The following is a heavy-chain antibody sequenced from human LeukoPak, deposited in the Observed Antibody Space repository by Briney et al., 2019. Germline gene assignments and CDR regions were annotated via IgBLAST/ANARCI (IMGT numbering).Heavy chain of an antibody. V-gene: IGHV3-43*02. CDR1: GFTFDDYA. CDR3: AKDNVYRTPRQVYGMDV. D-gene: IGHD5/OR15-5a*01. J-gene: IGHJ6*02. Sequence: GGSLRLPCAASGFTFDDYAMHWVRHAPGKGLEWVSLISGDGGSTYYADSVKGRFTISRDNSKNSLYLQMNSLRTEDTALYYCAKDNVYRTPRQVYGMDVWGQGTTVTVSS. CDR2: ISGDGGST.